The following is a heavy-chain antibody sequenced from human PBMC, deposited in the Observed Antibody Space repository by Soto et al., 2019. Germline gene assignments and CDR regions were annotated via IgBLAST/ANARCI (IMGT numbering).Heavy chain of an antibody. D-gene: IGHD3-9*01. CDR1: GFTFSSYA. J-gene: IGHJ5*02. Sequence: GGSLRLSCAASGFTFSSYAMSWVRQAPGKGLEWVSAISGSGGSTYYADSVKGRFTISRDNSKNTLYLQRNSLRAEDKAVYYCAKKWRGNDSLSGYWGPEWFGPWGPGTLVTVSS. CDR2: ISGSGGST. V-gene: IGHV3-23*01. CDR3: AKKWRGNDSLSGYWGPEWFGP.